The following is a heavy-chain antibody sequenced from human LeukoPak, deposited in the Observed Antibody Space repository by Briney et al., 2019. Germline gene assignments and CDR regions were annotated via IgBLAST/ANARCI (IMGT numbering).Heavy chain of an antibody. V-gene: IGHV4-59*01. Sequence: KPSETLSLTCTVSGGSISSYYWSWIRQPPGKGLEWIGYTYYSGSTNYNPSLKSRVTISVDTSKNQFSLKLSSVTAADTAVYYCASAVAAFYYFDYWGQGTLVTVSS. CDR3: ASAVAAFYYFDY. CDR2: TYYSGST. D-gene: IGHD6-19*01. CDR1: GGSISSYY. J-gene: IGHJ4*02.